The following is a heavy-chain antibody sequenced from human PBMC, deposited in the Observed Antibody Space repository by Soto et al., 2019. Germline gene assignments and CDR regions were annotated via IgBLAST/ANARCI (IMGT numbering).Heavy chain of an antibody. J-gene: IGHJ4*02. D-gene: IGHD6-13*01. CDR1: GFSLSTSGVG. CDR2: IYWDDDK. CDR3: AHATQGAAGATADY. V-gene: IGHV2-5*02. Sequence: QITLKESGPTLVKPTQTLTLTCTFSGFSLSTSGVGVGWIRQPPGKALEWLALIYWDDDKRYSPSLKSRLTITKDTSKNQVVLTMTNMDPVDTATDYCAHATQGAAGATADYWGQGTLVTVSS.